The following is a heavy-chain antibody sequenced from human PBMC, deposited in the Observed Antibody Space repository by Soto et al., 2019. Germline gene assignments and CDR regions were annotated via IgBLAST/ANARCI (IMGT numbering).Heavy chain of an antibody. Sequence: SVKVSCKASGGTFSSYAISWVRQAPGQGLEWMGGIIPIFGTANYAQKFQGRVTITADESTSTAYMELSSLRSEDTAVYYCARGSGYCSGGSCKNYFDYWGQGTLVTVSS. CDR3: ARGSGYCSGGSCKNYFDY. CDR1: GGTFSSYA. J-gene: IGHJ4*02. V-gene: IGHV1-69*13. CDR2: IIPIFGTA. D-gene: IGHD2-15*01.